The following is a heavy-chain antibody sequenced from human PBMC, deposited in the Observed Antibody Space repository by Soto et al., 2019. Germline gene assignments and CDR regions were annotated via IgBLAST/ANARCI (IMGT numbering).Heavy chain of an antibody. Sequence: QIQLVQSGAEVKKPGASVKVSCKASGYTFSSYHITWVRQAPGQGLEWMGWISAYNGNTNYAQNPQGRVTMHTDPSTSTDSMELRSVRSDGTAVYYCASDLAQVNYWGQGTLVTVSS. CDR1: GYTFSSYH. CDR3: ASDLAQVNY. D-gene: IGHD3-22*01. CDR2: ISAYNGNT. J-gene: IGHJ4*02. V-gene: IGHV1-18*01.